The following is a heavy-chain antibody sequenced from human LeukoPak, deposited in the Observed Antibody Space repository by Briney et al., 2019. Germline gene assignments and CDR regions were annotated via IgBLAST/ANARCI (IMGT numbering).Heavy chain of an antibody. CDR3: ARIFDRDI. Sequence: PSETLSLTCPVSGGPIRNSYWSWVRHSAGRGMEWIGRIHGALGSTNHNPSLKSRVVMSLDTSSNQFSLRLSAMSAADTATYYCARIFDRDIWGQGTVVTVSP. CDR1: GGPIRNSY. J-gene: IGHJ3*02. CDR2: IHGALGST. D-gene: IGHD3-3*01. V-gene: IGHV4-4*07.